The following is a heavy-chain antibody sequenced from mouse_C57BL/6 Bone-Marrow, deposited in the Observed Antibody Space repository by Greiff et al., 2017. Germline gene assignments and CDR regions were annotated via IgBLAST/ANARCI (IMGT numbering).Heavy chain of an antibody. D-gene: IGHD1-1*01. CDR3: VRHPLCDYYGSSYYWYFDV. Sequence: EVKLVESGGGLVQPKGSLKLSCAASGFSFNTYAMNWVRQAPGKGLEWVARIRSKSNNYATYYADSVKDRFTISRDDSESMLYLQMNTLKTEDTAMYYCVRHPLCDYYGSSYYWYFDVWGTGTTVTVSS. J-gene: IGHJ1*03. V-gene: IGHV10-1*01. CDR1: GFSFNTYA. CDR2: IRSKSNNYAT.